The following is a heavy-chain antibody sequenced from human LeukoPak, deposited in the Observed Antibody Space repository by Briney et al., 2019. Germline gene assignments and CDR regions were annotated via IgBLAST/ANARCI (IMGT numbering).Heavy chain of an antibody. V-gene: IGHV3-48*01. CDR3: ARTTCSGGSCYYH. CDR2: ISSSSSTI. CDR1: GFTFSSYS. J-gene: IGHJ5*02. D-gene: IGHD2-15*01. Sequence: GGSLRLSCAASGFTFSSYSMNWVRQAPGKGLEWVSYISSSSSTIYYADSVKGRFTISRDNAKNSLYLQMNSLRAEDTAVYYCARTTCSGGSCYYHWGQGTLVTVSS.